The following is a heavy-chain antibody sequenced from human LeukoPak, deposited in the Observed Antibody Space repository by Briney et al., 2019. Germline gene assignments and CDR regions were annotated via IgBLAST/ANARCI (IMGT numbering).Heavy chain of an antibody. D-gene: IGHD6-6*01. V-gene: IGHV1-2*02. CDR1: GYTFTGYY. CDR2: INPNSGGT. J-gene: IGHJ6*03. CDR3: ARAGRIAARPNDYYYYMDV. Sequence: ASVTVSCTASGYTFTGYYMHWVRQAPGQGLEWMGWINPNSGGTNYAQKFQGRVTMTRDTSISTAYMELSRLRSVDTAVYYCARAGRIAARPNDYYYYMDVWGKGTTVTVSS.